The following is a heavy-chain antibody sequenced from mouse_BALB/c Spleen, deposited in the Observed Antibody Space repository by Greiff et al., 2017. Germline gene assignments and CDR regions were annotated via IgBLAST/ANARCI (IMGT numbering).Heavy chain of an antibody. Sequence: EVQLVESGGGLVKPGGSLKLSCAASGFTFSDYYMSWVRQTPEKRLEWVATISDGGSYTYYPDSVKGRFTISRDNAKNNLYLQMSSLKSEDTAMYYCAIYYGNYTFAYWGQETLVTVSA. CDR3: AIYYGNYTFAY. CDR1: GFTFSDYY. D-gene: IGHD2-1*01. CDR2: ISDGGSYT. V-gene: IGHV5-4*02. J-gene: IGHJ3*01.